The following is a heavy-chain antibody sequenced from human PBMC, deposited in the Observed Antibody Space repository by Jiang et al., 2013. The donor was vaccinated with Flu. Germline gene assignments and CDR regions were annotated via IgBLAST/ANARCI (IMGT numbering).Heavy chain of an antibody. CDR3: ARISEGTPNDY. CDR2: INAGNGNT. Sequence: KASGYTFTSYAMHWVRQAPGQRLEWMGWINAGNGNTKYSQKFQGRVTITRDTSASTAYMELGSLRSEDTAVYYCARISEGTPNDYWGQGTLVTVSS. V-gene: IGHV1-3*01. J-gene: IGHJ4*02. CDR1: GYTFTSYA.